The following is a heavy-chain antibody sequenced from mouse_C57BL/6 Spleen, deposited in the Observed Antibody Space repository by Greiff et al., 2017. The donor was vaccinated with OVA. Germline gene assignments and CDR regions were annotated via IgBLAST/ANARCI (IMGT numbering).Heavy chain of an antibody. CDR1: GFTFSNYW. CDR3: TSLYYYGSSYYAMDY. D-gene: IGHD1-1*01. Sequence: EVMLVESGGGLVQPGGSMKLSCVASGFTFSNYWMNWVRQSPEKGLEWVAQIRLKSDNYATHYAESVKVRFTISRDDSKSSVYLQMNNLRDEDTGIYYCTSLYYYGSSYYAMDYWGQGTSVTVSS. J-gene: IGHJ4*01. V-gene: IGHV6-3*01. CDR2: IRLKSDNYAT.